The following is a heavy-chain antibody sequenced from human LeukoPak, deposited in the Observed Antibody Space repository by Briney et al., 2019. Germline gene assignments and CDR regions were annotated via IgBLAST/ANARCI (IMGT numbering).Heavy chain of an antibody. D-gene: IGHD4-17*01. Sequence: GGSLRLSCAASGFTFSSYAMSWVRQTPGKGLEWVSAISGSGGSTYYADSVKGRFTISRDNSKNTLYLQMNSLRAEDTAVYYCAANGDYWIFDYWGQGTLVTVSS. CDR3: AANGDYWIFDY. V-gene: IGHV3-23*01. J-gene: IGHJ4*02. CDR1: GFTFSSYA. CDR2: ISGSGGST.